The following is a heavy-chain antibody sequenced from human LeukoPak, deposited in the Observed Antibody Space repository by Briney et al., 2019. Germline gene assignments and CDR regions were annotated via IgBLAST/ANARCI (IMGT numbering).Heavy chain of an antibody. Sequence: GGSLRLSCAASGFTFSDYYMSWIRQAPGKGLEWVSYISSSGSTIYYADSVKGRFSISRDNAKNSLYLQMNSLRAEDTAVYYCARGYDSSGSASYYMDVWGKGTTVTVSS. CDR1: GFTFSDYY. V-gene: IGHV3-11*04. CDR3: ARGYDSSGSASYYMDV. J-gene: IGHJ6*03. CDR2: ISSSGSTI. D-gene: IGHD3-22*01.